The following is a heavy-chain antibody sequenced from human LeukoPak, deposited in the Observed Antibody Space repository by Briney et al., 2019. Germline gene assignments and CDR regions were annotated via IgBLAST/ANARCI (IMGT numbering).Heavy chain of an antibody. V-gene: IGHV3-48*03. D-gene: IGHD3-10*01. Sequence: GGSLRLSCAASRFTLSNYEMNWVRQAPGKGLEWVSYISSSGYIIFYADSVKGRFTISRDNAKNSLYLQMNSLRAEDTAVYYCARDRDSGYFDYWGQGTLVTVSS. CDR2: ISSSGYII. CDR3: ARDRDSGYFDY. CDR1: RFTLSNYE. J-gene: IGHJ4*02.